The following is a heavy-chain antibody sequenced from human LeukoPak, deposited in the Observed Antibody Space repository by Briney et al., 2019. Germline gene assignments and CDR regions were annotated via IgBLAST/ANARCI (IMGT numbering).Heavy chain of an antibody. CDR1: GFTFSSYG. CDR2: IWYDGSNK. V-gene: IGHV3-33*03. D-gene: IGHD6-6*01. Sequence: GGSLRLSCAASGFTFSSYGMRWVRQAPGKGLEWVAVIWYDGSNKYYADSVKGRFTISRDNARNSLYLQMNSLRAEDTALYYCAKDISIAARPRGPFDYWGQGTLVTVSS. CDR3: AKDISIAARPRGPFDY. J-gene: IGHJ4*02.